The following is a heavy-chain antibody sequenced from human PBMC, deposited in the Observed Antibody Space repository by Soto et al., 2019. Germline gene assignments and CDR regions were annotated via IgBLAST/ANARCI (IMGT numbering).Heavy chain of an antibody. CDR2: IYYSGST. Sequence: QVQLQESGPGLVKPSQTLSLTCTVSGGSISSGGYYWSWIRQHPGKGLEWIGYIYYSGSTYYNPSLKSRVNISVDTSKNQFSLKLRSVTAAETAVYYCARVIVAMVRGVIPPVYYYYYLDVWGKGTTVTVSS. V-gene: IGHV4-31*03. CDR1: GGSISSGGYY. J-gene: IGHJ6*03. D-gene: IGHD3-10*01. CDR3: ARVIVAMVRGVIPPVYYYYYLDV.